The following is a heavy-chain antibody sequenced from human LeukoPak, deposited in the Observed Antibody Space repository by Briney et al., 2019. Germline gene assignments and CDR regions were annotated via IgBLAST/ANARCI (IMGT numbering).Heavy chain of an antibody. CDR2: INCNGGST. Sequence: GGSLRLSCAASGFTFDDYGMSWVRQAPGKGLEWVSGINCNGGSTDYADSVKGRFTISRDNTKNSLYLQMNSLRAEDTAVYYCARYQRFLGRAGNFDYWGQGTLVTVSS. V-gene: IGHV3-20*04. CDR1: GFTFDDYG. J-gene: IGHJ4*02. CDR3: ARYQRFLGRAGNFDY. D-gene: IGHD2/OR15-2a*01.